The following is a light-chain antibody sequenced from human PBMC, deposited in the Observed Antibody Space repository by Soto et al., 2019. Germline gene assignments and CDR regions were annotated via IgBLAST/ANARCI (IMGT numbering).Light chain of an antibody. V-gene: IGLV6-57*03. CDR1: SGSIASNY. CDR2: EDN. J-gene: IGLJ1*01. CDR3: QSYESSTPCV. Sequence: NFMLTQPHSVSESPGKTVTISCTRSSGSIASNYVQWYQQRPGSAPTTGIYEDNQRPSGVPDRFSGSIDSSSNSASLTISGLQTEYEAEDYCQSYESSTPCVFGTGTQLTVL.